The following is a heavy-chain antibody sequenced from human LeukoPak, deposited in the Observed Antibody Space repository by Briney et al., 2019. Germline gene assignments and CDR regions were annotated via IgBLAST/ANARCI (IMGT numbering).Heavy chain of an antibody. J-gene: IGHJ4*02. CDR2: INSDGSSI. D-gene: IGHD3-9*01. V-gene: IGHV3-74*01. Sequence: GGSLRLSCAASGFTFSNDWMHWVRQAPGKGLVWVSRINSDGSSISYADSVKGRFTISRDNAKNSLYLQMNSLRAEDTAVYYCARVLRYFDWGDDGFDYWGQGTLVTVSS. CDR3: ARVLRYFDWGDDGFDY. CDR1: GFTFSNDW.